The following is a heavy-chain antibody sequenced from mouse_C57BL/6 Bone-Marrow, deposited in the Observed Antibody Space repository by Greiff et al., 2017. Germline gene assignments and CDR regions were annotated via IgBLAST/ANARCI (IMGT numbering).Heavy chain of an antibody. CDR3: TRTTRVVAEDAMDY. D-gene: IGHD1-1*01. Sequence: EVQLVESGEGLVKPGGSLKLSCAASGFTFSSYAMSWVRQTPEQRLEWVAYISSGGDYIYYADTVKGRFTISRDNARNTLYLQMSSLKSEDTAMYDCTRTTRVVAEDAMDYWGQGTSVTVSS. CDR2: ISSGGDYI. CDR1: GFTFSSYA. J-gene: IGHJ4*01. V-gene: IGHV5-9-1*02.